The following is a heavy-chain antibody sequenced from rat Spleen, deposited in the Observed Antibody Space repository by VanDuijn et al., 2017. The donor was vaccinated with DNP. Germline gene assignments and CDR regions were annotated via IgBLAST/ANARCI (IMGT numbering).Heavy chain of an antibody. CDR3: TTLVTGLWYFDF. V-gene: IGHV5S23*01. CDR1: GFTFSNYY. J-gene: IGHJ1*01. D-gene: IGHD1-11*01. Sequence: EVQLVESGGGLVQPGRSLKLSCAASGFTFSNYYMAWVRQAPTKGLEWVASITNSGGGTYYRNSVKGRFTISRDNAKSTLYLQMDSLRSEDTATYYCTTLVTGLWYFDFWGPGTMVTVSS. CDR2: ITNSGGGT.